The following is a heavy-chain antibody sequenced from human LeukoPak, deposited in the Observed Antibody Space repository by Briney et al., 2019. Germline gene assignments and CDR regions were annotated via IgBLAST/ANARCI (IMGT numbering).Heavy chain of an antibody. CDR1: GGSISSGDYY. CDR3: ARDWGVGATTHRFDP. Sequence: SETLSLTCTVSGGSISSGDYYWSWIRQPPGKGLEWIGYIYYSGSTYYNPSLKSRVTISVDTSKNQFSLKLSSVTAADTAVYYCARDWGVGATTHRFDPWGQGTLVTVSS. CDR2: IYYSGST. V-gene: IGHV4-30-4*01. D-gene: IGHD1-26*01. J-gene: IGHJ5*02.